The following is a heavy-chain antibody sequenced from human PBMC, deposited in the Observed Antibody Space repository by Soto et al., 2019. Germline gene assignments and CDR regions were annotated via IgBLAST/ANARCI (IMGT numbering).Heavy chain of an antibody. Sequence: QVLLVQSGAEVKKPGSSVKVSCKLSGATFSSYAMSWVRQAPGQGLEWIGGIIPFFGTPNYAQKFQGRVTITSDTPTATSCMELSRLRSDDTAVYYCAREKGGYYYHLVHWGEGTLGTVSS. V-gene: IGHV1-69*06. CDR1: GATFSSYA. D-gene: IGHD3-22*01. CDR3: AREKGGYYYHLVH. CDR2: IIPFFGTP. J-gene: IGHJ4*02.